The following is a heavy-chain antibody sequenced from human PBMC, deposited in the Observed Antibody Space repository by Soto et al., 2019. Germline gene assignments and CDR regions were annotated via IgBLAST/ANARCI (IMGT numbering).Heavy chain of an antibody. CDR3: VKGIWGDY. V-gene: IGHV3-23*01. Sequence: EVQLLESGGGSVQPGGSLRLSCAASGFTFITYDMTWVRQAPGKGLEWVSVSRGSDGSTYYADSVKGRYTISRDNSKNTVYLQMNSMSADDTAIYYCVKGIWGDYWAQGTLVTVSS. J-gene: IGHJ4*02. D-gene: IGHD3-16*01. CDR2: SRGSDGST. CDR1: GFTFITYD.